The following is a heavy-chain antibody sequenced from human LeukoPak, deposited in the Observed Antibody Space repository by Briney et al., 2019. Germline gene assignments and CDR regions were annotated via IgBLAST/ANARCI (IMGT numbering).Heavy chain of an antibody. Sequence: GGSLRLSCAASGFTFSSYAMHWVRQAPGKGLVWVARTNTAGTITTYADSVQGRFTMSRDNGQEKLFLQLTSLRVEDTAVYFCVREAMFDRSLDQWGQGTLVTVSS. V-gene: IGHV3-74*01. J-gene: IGHJ4*02. CDR1: GFTFSSYA. CDR3: VREAMFDRSLDQ. CDR2: TNTAGTIT. D-gene: IGHD3-22*01.